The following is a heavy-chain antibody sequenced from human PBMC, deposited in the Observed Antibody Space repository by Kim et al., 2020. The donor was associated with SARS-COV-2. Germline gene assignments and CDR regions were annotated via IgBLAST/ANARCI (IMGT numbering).Heavy chain of an antibody. Sequence: GGSLRLSCAASGFTVSTYWMHWVRQAPGKGLVWVSRIFGDGTTTTYADFVKGRFTISRDGANNMAYLQMNSLRAEDTAVYYCARGAGGARPGFWGQGTLV. CDR1: GFTVSTYW. D-gene: IGHD3-9*01. V-gene: IGHV3-74*03. CDR3: ARGAGGARPGF. CDR2: IFGDGTTT. J-gene: IGHJ4*02.